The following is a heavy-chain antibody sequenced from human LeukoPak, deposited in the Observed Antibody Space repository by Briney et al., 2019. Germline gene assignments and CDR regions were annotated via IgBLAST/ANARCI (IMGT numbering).Heavy chain of an antibody. Sequence: GGSLRPSCAASGFTFSNAWMNWVRQAPGKGLEWLGRIKSKTDGGTTDYAAPVKGRFTISRDDSKNTLYLQMNSLKTEDTAVYYCTRIIKSGSFDYWGQGTLVTVSS. CDR2: IKSKTDGGTT. J-gene: IGHJ4*02. V-gene: IGHV3-15*01. D-gene: IGHD1-26*01. CDR1: GFTFSNAW. CDR3: TRIIKSGSFDY.